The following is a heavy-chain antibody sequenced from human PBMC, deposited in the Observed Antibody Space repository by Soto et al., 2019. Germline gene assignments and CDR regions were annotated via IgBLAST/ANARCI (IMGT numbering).Heavy chain of an antibody. D-gene: IGHD6-19*01. V-gene: IGHV4-30-2*01. CDR3: FRDSTRDISGYVSWFDP. CDR2: IFHTGST. J-gene: IGHJ5*02. Sequence: QLQLQESGSGLVEPSQTLSLTCDVSGGSIISDFYSWSWIRQPPGKGLEWIGYIFHTGSTHYNPSLRRRFSMTGDWPKHQVSLDLSSVTAADTAVYYCFRDSTRDISGYVSWFDPWGQGTPDIVSS. CDR1: GGSIISDFYS.